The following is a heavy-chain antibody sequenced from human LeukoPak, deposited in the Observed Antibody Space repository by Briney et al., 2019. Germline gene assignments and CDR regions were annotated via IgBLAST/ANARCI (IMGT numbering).Heavy chain of an antibody. CDR3: ARRDYDFWSGQPSPWPHAFDI. V-gene: IGHV4-30-4*08. CDR1: GGSISSGDYY. J-gene: IGHJ3*02. Sequence: SETLSPTCTVSGGSISSGDYYWSWIRQPPGKGLEWIGYIYYSGSTYYNPSLKSRVTISVDTSKNQFSLKLSSVTAADTAVYYCARRDYDFWSGQPSPWPHAFDIWGQGTMVTVSS. CDR2: IYYSGST. D-gene: IGHD3-3*01.